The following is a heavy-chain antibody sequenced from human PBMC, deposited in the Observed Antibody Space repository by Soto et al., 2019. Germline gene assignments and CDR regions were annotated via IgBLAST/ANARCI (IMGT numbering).Heavy chain of an antibody. CDR1: GGSISSSSYY. Sequence: QLQLEESGPGLVKPSETLSLTCTVSGGSISSSSYYWGWIRQPPGKGLEWIGSIYYSGSTFYSPSLRSRVTISVDTSKNQFSLRVSSVTAADTAVYYCAREYSSAPDYWGQGTLVIVSS. CDR3: AREYSSAPDY. V-gene: IGHV4-39*02. J-gene: IGHJ4*02. CDR2: IYYSGST. D-gene: IGHD6-25*01.